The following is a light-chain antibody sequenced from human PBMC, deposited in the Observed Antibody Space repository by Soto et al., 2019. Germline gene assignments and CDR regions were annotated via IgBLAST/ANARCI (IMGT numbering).Light chain of an antibody. V-gene: IGLV2-8*01. CDR2: EVS. J-gene: IGLJ1*01. Sequence: QSVLTQPPSASGSPGQSVTISCTGTSSDVGGYNYVSWYQQHPDKAPKLMIYEVSQRPSGVPDRFSGSKPGNKASLTVYGLHAHDEPHSYCLSYAGCNYFYLCGTGTKVTVL. CDR3: LSYAGCNYFYL. CDR1: SSDVGGYNY.